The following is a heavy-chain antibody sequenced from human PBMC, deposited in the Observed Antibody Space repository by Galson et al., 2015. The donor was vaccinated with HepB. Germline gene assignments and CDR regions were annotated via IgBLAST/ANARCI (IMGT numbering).Heavy chain of an antibody. V-gene: IGHV3-30-3*01. D-gene: IGHD6-19*01. CDR2: ISYDGSNK. CDR1: GFTFSSYA. CDR3: ARTTEGGPVAGMVDY. J-gene: IGHJ4*02. Sequence: SLRLSCAASGFTFSSYAMHWVRQAPGKGLEWVAVISYDGSNKYYADSVKGRFTISRDNAKNSLYLQMNSLRAEDTAVYYCARTTEGGPVAGMVDYWGQGTLVTVSS.